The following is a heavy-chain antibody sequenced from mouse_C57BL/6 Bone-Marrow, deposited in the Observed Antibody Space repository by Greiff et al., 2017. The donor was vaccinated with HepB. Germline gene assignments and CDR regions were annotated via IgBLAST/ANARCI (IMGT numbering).Heavy chain of an antibody. V-gene: IGHV3-6*01. CDR1: GYSITSGYY. CDR2: ISYDGSN. D-gene: IGHD3-1*01. J-gene: IGHJ3*01. CDR3: ARGGFY. Sequence: EVKLQESGPGLVKPSQSLSLTCSVTGYSITSGYYWNWIRQFPGNKLEWMGYISYDGSNNYNPSLKNRISITRDTSKNQFFLKLNSVTTEDTATYYCARGGFYWCQGTLVTVSA.